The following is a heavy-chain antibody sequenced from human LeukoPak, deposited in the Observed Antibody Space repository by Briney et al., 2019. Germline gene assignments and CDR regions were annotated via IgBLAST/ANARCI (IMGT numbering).Heavy chain of an antibody. D-gene: IGHD3-22*01. Sequence: GGSLRLSCAASGFSFSSYSMNWARQSPGKGLEWDSYISSSSSTISYADSVKGRFTISRDNAKNSLYLQMNSLRAEDTAVYYCARDLIYYDSSGSDYWGQGTLVTVSS. CDR1: GFSFSSYS. CDR3: ARDLIYYDSSGSDY. V-gene: IGHV3-48*04. J-gene: IGHJ4*02. CDR2: ISSSSSTI.